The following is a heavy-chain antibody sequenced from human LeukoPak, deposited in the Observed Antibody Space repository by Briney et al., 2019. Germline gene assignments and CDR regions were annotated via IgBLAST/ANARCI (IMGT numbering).Heavy chain of an antibody. CDR3: ARVPLIQYFDWLSNFAC. CDR1: GYTLSDYF. Sequence: ASMKVSCKASGYTLSDYFMHWVRQAPGQGLEWMGWINPKSGGTHYLQNFHGRVPMTRDTSISTDYMELGRLRSDDTAVYYCARVPLIQYFDWLSNFACWGQGTLVTLSS. D-gene: IGHD3-9*01. V-gene: IGHV1-2*02. J-gene: IGHJ4*02. CDR2: INPKSGGT.